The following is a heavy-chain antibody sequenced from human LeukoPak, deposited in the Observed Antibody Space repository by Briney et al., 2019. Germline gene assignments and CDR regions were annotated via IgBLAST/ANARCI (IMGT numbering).Heavy chain of an antibody. D-gene: IGHD2-15*01. V-gene: IGHV4-4*07. CDR3: ARGVVVVAATLYNWFDP. CDR1: GGSISSYY. Sequence: SETLSLTCTVSGGSISSYYWSWIRQPAGKGLEWIGRIYTSGSTNYNPSLKSRVTMSVDTSKNQFSLKLSSVTAADTAVYYCARGVVVVAATLYNWFDPWGQGTLVAVSS. CDR2: IYTSGST. J-gene: IGHJ5*02.